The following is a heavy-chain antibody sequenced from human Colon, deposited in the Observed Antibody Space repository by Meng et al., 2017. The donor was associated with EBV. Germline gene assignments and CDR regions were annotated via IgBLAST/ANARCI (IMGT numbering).Heavy chain of an antibody. CDR1: GFNFNDYY. CDR2: ISKMGDGI. Sequence: HVYLVGSGGGFVKPGGSLSLSRAASGFNFNDYYMTWIRQAPGKGLEWVAFISKMGDGISYAESVRGRFTISRDSATHSLYLQMNSLRAEDTAVYYCARDLGGPRDYWGQGTLVTVSS. V-gene: IGHV3-11*01. J-gene: IGHJ4*02. D-gene: IGHD6-25*01. CDR3: ARDLGGPRDY.